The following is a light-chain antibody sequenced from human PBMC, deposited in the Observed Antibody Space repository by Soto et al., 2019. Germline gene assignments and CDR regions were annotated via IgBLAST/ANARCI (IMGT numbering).Light chain of an antibody. J-gene: IGKJ5*01. CDR3: QQYNSYSIT. Sequence: DIQMTQSPSTLSASVGDRVTITCRASQSISSWLAWYQQKPGKAPKLLIYDASSLESGVPSRVSGSGSGTKFTLTSSILQPDEFATYYCQQYNSYSITFGQGTRLEIK. V-gene: IGKV1-5*01. CDR2: DAS. CDR1: QSISSW.